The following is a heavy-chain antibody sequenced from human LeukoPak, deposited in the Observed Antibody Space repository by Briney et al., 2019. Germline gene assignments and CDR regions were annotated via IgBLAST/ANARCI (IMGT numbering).Heavy chain of an antibody. V-gene: IGHV4-59*01. J-gene: IGHJ6*03. Sequence: SETLSLTCAVYGGSFSSYYWSWIRQPPGKGLEWIGYIYYSGNTNYNPSLKSRVTISVDTSKNQFSLKLTSVTAADTAVYYCARTTEGGYTYGYFYYYYMDVWGKGTTVTISS. D-gene: IGHD5-18*01. CDR2: IYYSGNT. CDR1: GGSFSSYY. CDR3: ARTTEGGYTYGYFYYYYMDV.